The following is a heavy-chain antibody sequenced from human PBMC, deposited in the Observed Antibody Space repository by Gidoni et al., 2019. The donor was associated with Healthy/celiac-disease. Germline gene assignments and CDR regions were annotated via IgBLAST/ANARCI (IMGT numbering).Heavy chain of an antibody. CDR1: GGSFSGYY. Sequence: QVQPQQWGAGLLKPPETLSLTCAVYGGSFSGYYWSSIRQPPGKGLEWIGEITHSGSTNYNPSLKSRVTISVDTSKNQFSLKLSSVTAADTAVYYCAGRIAAAGQTTDYWGQGTLVTVSS. D-gene: IGHD6-13*01. V-gene: IGHV4-34*01. CDR2: ITHSGST. CDR3: AGRIAAAGQTTDY. J-gene: IGHJ4*02.